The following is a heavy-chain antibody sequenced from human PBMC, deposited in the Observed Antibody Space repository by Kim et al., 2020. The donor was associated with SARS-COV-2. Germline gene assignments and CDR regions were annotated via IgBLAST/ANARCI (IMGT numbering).Heavy chain of an antibody. CDR3: TRGNGAASYYYGMDV. V-gene: IGHV3-53*04. J-gene: IGHJ6*02. CDR2: IYSGGTT. CDR1: GFTVSSSY. D-gene: IGHD1-1*01. Sequence: GGSLRLSCAASGFTVSSSYVSWVRQAPGKGLEWVSVIYSGGTTYYPDSVRGRFTISRHISKNTVDLQMNSLRAEDTAVYYCTRGNGAASYYYGMDVWGQGTTVTVSS.